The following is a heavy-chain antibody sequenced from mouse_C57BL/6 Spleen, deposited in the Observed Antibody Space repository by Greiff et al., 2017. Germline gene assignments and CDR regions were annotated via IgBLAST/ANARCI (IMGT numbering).Heavy chain of an antibody. J-gene: IGHJ4*01. CDR3: NTVVATRAMDD. CDR1: GFNIKDDY. D-gene: IGHD1-1*01. V-gene: IGHV14-4*01. Sequence: EVQLQQSGAELVRPGASVKLSCTASGFNIKDDYMHWVKQRPEQGLEWIGWIDPADGDTEYAPKFQGKATLTADTSSNTAYLQLSSLTSEDTAVYYCNTVVATRAMDDWGQGTSVTVSS. CDR2: IDPADGDT.